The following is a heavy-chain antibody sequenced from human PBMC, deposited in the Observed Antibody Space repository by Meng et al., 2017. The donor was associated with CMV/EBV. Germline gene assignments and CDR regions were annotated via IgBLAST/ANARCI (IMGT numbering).Heavy chain of an antibody. Sequence: GESLKISCAASGFTFSSYWMSRVRQAPGKGLEWVANIKQDGSEKYYVDSVKGRFTISRDNAKNSLYLQMNSLRAEDTAVYYCARATTASYWGQGTLVTVSS. CDR2: IKQDGSEK. J-gene: IGHJ4*02. CDR1: GFTFSSYW. CDR3: ARATTASY. D-gene: IGHD4-17*01. V-gene: IGHV3-7*01.